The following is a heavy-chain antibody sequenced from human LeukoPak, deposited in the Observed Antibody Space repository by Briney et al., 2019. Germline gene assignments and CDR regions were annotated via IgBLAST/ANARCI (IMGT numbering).Heavy chain of an antibody. CDR2: ISSSSSTI. V-gene: IGHV3-48*01. Sequence: GGSLRLSCAASGFTFSSYSMNWVRQTPGKGLEWVSYISSSSSTIYYADSVKGRFTISRDNAKNSLYLQMNSLRAEDMAVYYCAKQNTYYDILTGYSSYYMDVWGKGTTVTVSS. J-gene: IGHJ6*03. CDR1: GFTFSSYS. CDR3: AKQNTYYDILTGYSSYYMDV. D-gene: IGHD3-9*01.